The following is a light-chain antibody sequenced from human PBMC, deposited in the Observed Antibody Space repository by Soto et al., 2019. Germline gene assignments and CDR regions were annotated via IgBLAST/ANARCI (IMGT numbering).Light chain of an antibody. CDR3: QQYHSYPVT. V-gene: IGKV1-16*02. J-gene: IGKJ4*01. Sequence: DIQMTQSPSSLSASVGDTVTITCRASQDISNFLAWFQQKPGQAPKPLIHGASSLQSGVPSKFSGSGSGTDFTLTISSPQPEDFATYYCQQYHSYPVTFGGGTKVEIK. CDR1: QDISNF. CDR2: GAS.